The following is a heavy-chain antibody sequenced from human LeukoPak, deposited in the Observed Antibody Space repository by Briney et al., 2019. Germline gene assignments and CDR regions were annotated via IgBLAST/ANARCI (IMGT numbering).Heavy chain of an antibody. J-gene: IGHJ4*02. D-gene: IGHD4-17*01. CDR3: ARGISPVTTDPFDY. CDR1: GGSMSNYY. V-gene: IGHV4-59*01. Sequence: SETLSLTCTVSGGSMSNYYWSWIRQPPGKGLEWIGYIYYSGSTNYNPSLKSRVTISVDTSKNPFSLKLSSMTAADTAVYYCARGISPVTTDPFDYWGQGTLVTVSS. CDR2: IYYSGST.